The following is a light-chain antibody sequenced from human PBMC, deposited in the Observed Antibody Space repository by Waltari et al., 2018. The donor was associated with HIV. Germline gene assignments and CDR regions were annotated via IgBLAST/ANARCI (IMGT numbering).Light chain of an antibody. V-gene: IGKV3-20*01. CDR2: GAS. Sequence: EIVLTQPPRSLSLSPGESATLSCRASQTISNNFLAWYQQKPGQTPRLLIYGASTRATAIPDRFTGSGSGTDFTLTITRLEPEDSGVYYCQQYGRSPPVTFGQGTRLEIK. CDR1: QTISNNF. CDR3: QQYGRSPPVT. J-gene: IGKJ5*01.